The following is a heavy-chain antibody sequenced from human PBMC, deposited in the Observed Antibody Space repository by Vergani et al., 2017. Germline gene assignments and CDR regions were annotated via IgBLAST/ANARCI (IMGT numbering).Heavy chain of an antibody. CDR3: ARVGSTTTVVTPGANFYYYGMDV. CDR2: IYYSGST. CDR1: GCSVSSGSYY. D-gene: IGHD4-23*01. J-gene: IGHJ6*02. V-gene: IGHV4-61*01. Sequence: QVQLQESGPGLVKPSETLSLTCTVSGCSVSSGSYYLSWIRQPPGKGLEWIGYIYYSGSTNYNPSLRSRVTISVDTSKNQFSRKLSSVPSADTAAYYCARVGSTTTVVTPGANFYYYGMDVWGQGTTVTVSS.